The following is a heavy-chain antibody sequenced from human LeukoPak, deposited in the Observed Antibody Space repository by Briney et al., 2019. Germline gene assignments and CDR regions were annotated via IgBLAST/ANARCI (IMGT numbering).Heavy chain of an antibody. Sequence: GGSLRLSCAASGFTFSSSWMHWVRQAPGKGLVWVSRINRDGSSTNYADSVKGRFTISRDNAKNTLYLQVNSLRADDTAVYYCARDNAYGFDSWGQGTLVTVSS. CDR2: INRDGSST. V-gene: IGHV3-74*01. CDR1: GFTFSSSW. D-gene: IGHD4-17*01. J-gene: IGHJ4*02. CDR3: ARDNAYGFDS.